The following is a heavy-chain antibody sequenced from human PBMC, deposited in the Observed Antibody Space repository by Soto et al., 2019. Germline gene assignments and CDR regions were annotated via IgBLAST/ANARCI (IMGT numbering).Heavy chain of an antibody. CDR2: IVVGSGNT. D-gene: IGHD3-22*01. CDR3: AAARYYDSSGYPARVDY. V-gene: IGHV1-58*01. J-gene: IGHJ4*02. Sequence: QMQLVQSGPEVKKPGTSVKVSCKASGFTFTSSAVQWVRQARGQRLEWIGWIVVGSGNTNYAQKFQERVTITRDMSTSTAYMELSSLRSEDTAVYYCAAARYYDSSGYPARVDYWGQGTLVTVSS. CDR1: GFTFTSSA.